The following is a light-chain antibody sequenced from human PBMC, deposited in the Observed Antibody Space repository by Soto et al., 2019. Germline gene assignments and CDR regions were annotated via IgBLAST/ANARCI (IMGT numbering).Light chain of an antibody. Sequence: DIQMTQSPSSLSGSVGDRVTITCRASQTVSSWLAWYQQKPGKAPKLLIYKASTLKSGVPSRFSGSGSGTEFTLTISSLQPDHFATYYCQHYNSYSEAFGQGNKVDIK. CDR3: QHYNSYSEA. V-gene: IGKV1-5*03. J-gene: IGKJ1*01. CDR2: KAS. CDR1: QTVSSW.